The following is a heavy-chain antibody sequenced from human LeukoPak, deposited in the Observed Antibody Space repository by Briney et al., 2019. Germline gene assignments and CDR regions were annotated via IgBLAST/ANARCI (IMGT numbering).Heavy chain of an antibody. D-gene: IGHD4-23*01. CDR1: GGSFSGYY. J-gene: IGHJ5*02. CDR2: INHSGST. V-gene: IGHV4-34*01. Sequence: SETLSLTCAVYGGSFSGYYWSWIRQPPGKGLEWIGEINHSGSTNYNPSLKSRVTMSVDTSKNQFSLKLSSVTAADTAVYYCATRATTVVTPRGWFDPWGQGTLVTVSS. CDR3: ATRATTVVTPRGWFDP.